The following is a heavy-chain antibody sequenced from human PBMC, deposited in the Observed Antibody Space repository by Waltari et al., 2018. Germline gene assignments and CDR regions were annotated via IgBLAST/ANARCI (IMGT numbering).Heavy chain of an antibody. V-gene: IGHV4-30-4*08. CDR3: ARDSSTSPFDY. CDR2: IYYSGST. D-gene: IGHD2-2*01. CDR1: GGSISRGDYY. Sequence: QVQLQESGPGLVKPSQTLSLPCPVSGGSISRGDYYWSWIRQPPGKGLEWIGYIYYSGSTYYNPSLKSRVTISVDTSKNQFSLKLSSVTAADTAVYYCARDSSTSPFDYWGQGTLVTVSS. J-gene: IGHJ4*02.